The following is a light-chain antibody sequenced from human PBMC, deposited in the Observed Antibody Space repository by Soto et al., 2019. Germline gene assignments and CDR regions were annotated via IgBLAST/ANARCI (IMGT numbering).Light chain of an antibody. V-gene: IGKV3-15*01. CDR2: GAS. J-gene: IGKJ1*01. CDR3: QQYNTWPRT. CDR1: QSVSSD. Sequence: EIVMTQSPATLSVSPWERATLSCRASQSVSSDLAWYHQKPGQAPRLLIYGASTRATGIPARFSGSGSGTEFTLTINSLQSEDFAVYYCQQYNTWPRTFGQGTKVDNK.